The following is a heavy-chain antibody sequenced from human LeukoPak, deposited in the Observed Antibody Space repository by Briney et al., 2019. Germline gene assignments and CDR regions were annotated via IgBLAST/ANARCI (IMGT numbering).Heavy chain of an antibody. Sequence: GASVKASCKTSGGTFSSYAITWVRQAPGQGLEWMGGIIPIFGTANYAQKFQDRVTITADESTSMAYMELSSLRSEDTAVYYCATGGRYYYYYGMDAWGKGTTVTVSS. CDR3: ATGGRYYYYYGMDA. J-gene: IGHJ6*04. V-gene: IGHV1-69*13. CDR1: GGTFSSYA. D-gene: IGHD5-12*01. CDR2: IIPIFGTA.